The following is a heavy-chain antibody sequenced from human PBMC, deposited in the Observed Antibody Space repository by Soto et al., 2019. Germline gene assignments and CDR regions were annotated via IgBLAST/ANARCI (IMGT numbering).Heavy chain of an antibody. D-gene: IGHD1-26*01. CDR2: VYTSGST. V-gene: IGHV4-4*07. CDR1: GDSMTKYY. J-gene: IGHJ4*02. CDR3: ARTVGAAYYFDF. Sequence: TLSLTCTVSGDSMTKYYWSWIRQPAGKGLEWIGRVYTSGSTNYNPSLKSRVTMSIDTSNNHFSLTLKSVTAADTAVYYCARTVGAAYYFDFWGQGALVTVSS.